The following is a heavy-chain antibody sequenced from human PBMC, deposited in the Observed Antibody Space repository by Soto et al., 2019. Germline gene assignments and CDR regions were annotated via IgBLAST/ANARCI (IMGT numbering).Heavy chain of an antibody. V-gene: IGHV1-18*01. J-gene: IGHJ6*02. D-gene: IGHD3-16*01. CDR1: GYIFVNYG. CDR2: ISPYTGNT. Sequence: VQLVQSGDEVKKPGASVKVSCKASGYIFVNYGIAWVRQAPGQALEWMGRISPYTGNTHSATKVQGRLTMTTDTSTSTAYMDLGILTSDDTAVYYCVMVDNYVTPTPQDVWSQGTTVTVSS. CDR3: VMVDNYVTPTPQDV.